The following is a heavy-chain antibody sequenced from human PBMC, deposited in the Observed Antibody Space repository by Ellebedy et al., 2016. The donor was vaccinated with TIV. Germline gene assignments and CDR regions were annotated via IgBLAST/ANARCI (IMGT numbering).Heavy chain of an antibody. D-gene: IGHD6-19*01. CDR2: INFNSGAT. CDR3: ARQPQNGSYGLFP. CDR1: GYTLAAFY. Sequence: ASVKVSCKASGYTLAAFYMHWVRQAPGQGLEWMGWINFNSGATKYIQNFQGRVTMTRDMSTSTVYMELSSLTSDDTAMYYCARQPQNGSYGLFPWGQGTLVTVSS. J-gene: IGHJ5*02. V-gene: IGHV1-2*02.